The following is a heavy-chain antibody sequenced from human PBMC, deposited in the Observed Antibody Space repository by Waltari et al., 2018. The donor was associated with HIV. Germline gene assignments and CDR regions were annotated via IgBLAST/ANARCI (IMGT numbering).Heavy chain of an antibody. CDR1: GYTFSNYY. CDR2: IHPDDSET. CDR3: ARQSSARNWVDP. J-gene: IGHJ5*02. Sequence: EVQLVQSAAEVKKPGGSLKISCHCSGYTFSNYYIAWVRQMPGKGLEWMGIIHPDDSETRNSPSFQGRVTFSVDKSITTAYLQWSSLEASDSAIYYCARQSSARNWVDPWGQGTLVTVSS. V-gene: IGHV5-51*01. D-gene: IGHD3-16*01.